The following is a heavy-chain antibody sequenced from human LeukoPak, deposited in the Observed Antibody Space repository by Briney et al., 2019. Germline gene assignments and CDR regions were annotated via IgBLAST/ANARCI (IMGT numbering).Heavy chain of an antibody. D-gene: IGHD1-14*01. CDR1: GYTSTAYY. J-gene: IGHJ4*02. CDR2: INPNSGGA. CDR3: ARYGVPDRNYLDN. V-gene: IGHV1-2*02. Sequence: ASVKVSCKASGYTSTAYYMNWVRQAPGQGLEWMGWINPNSGGADYAQKFQGRISMTRDTSISTAYMELSRLTSDDTAVYYCARYGVPDRNYLDNWGQGTLVTVSS.